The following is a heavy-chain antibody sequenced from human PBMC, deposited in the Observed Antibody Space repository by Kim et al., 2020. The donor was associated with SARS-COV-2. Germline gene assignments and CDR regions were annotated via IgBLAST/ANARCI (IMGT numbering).Heavy chain of an antibody. CDR2: ASYPARA. V-gene: IGHV4-59*08. CDR3: ASGYTYDWYYFDY. CDR1: PGSRRTHL. J-gene: IGHJ4*01. Sequence: SETLSLTSAAAPGSRRTHLWSWLPHSPGHGLEWIGYASYPARANYNPSLKSRLTISVDMSNNPFSLKLTSVTAADTAVSYCASGYTYDWYYFDYWGLGT. D-gene: IGHD5-18*01.